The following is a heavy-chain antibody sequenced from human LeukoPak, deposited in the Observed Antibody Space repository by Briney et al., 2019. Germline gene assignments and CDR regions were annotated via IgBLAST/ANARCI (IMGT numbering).Heavy chain of an antibody. D-gene: IGHD4-17*01. J-gene: IGHJ5*02. Sequence: SETLSLTCTVSGGSISNYYWSWIRQPAGKGLEWIGYIYYTGSTNYSPSLKSRVTISVDTSKNQFSLKVSSVTAADTAVYYCVRHASPYPYGWFDPWGQGTLVTVSS. CDR1: GGSISNYY. V-gene: IGHV4-59*08. CDR2: IYYTGST. CDR3: VRHASPYPYGWFDP.